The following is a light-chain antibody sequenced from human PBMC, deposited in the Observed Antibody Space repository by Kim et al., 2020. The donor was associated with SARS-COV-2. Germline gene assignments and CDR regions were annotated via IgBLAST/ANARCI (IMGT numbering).Light chain of an antibody. CDR3: QQYNNWPPLT. V-gene: IGKV3-15*01. CDR1: QSVSSN. Sequence: ERVMTQSPATLSVSPGERATLSCRASQSVSSNLAWYQQKPGQAPRLLIYGASTRATGIPARFSGSGSGTEFTLTISSLQSEDFAVYYCQQYNNWPPLTFGGGTKLDIK. J-gene: IGKJ4*01. CDR2: GAS.